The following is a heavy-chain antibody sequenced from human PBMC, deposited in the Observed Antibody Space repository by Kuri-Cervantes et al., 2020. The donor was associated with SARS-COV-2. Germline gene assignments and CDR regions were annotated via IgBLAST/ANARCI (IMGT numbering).Heavy chain of an antibody. CDR2: MNPNSGNR. D-gene: IGHD1-26*01. J-gene: IGHJ4*02. V-gene: IGHV1-8*03. Sequence: ASVKVSCKASGYTFTSYDINWVRQATGQGLEWMGWMNPNSGNRGYAQKFQGRVTITRNTSISTAYMELRRLRSDATAVYYCARGRYSGSYHFDYWGQGTLVTVSS. CDR3: ARGRYSGSYHFDY. CDR1: GYTFTSYD.